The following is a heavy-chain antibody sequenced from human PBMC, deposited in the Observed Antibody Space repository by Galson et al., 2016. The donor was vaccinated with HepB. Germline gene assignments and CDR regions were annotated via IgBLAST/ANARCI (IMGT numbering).Heavy chain of an antibody. CDR1: GGSISSRTW. D-gene: IGHD1-1*01. CDR3: ARGELATGFDD. CDR2: IYHSGRT. J-gene: IGHJ4*02. V-gene: IGHV4-4*01. Sequence: ETLPLTCGVSGGSISSRTWWSWVRQSPGKGLEWIGEIYHSGRTNYNPSLKSRVTISLDKSKRQFSLKMTSMTAADTAVYFCARGELATGFDDWGQGTLVTVFS.